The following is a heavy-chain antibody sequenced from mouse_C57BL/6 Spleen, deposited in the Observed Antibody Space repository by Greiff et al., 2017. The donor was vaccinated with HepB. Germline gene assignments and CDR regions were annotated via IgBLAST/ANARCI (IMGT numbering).Heavy chain of an antibody. J-gene: IGHJ4*01. CDR3: ARLGYGYAMDY. Sequence: QVQLKQPGAELVRPGTSVKLSCKASGYTFTSYWMHWVKQRPIQGLEWIGNIDPSDSETQYNQKLKDKATLTVDKSSSTAYMQLSSLTSEDSAVYDCARLGYGYAMDYWVQGTSVTVSS. CDR2: IDPSDSET. V-gene: IGHV1-52*01. D-gene: IGHD2-2*01. CDR1: GYTFTSYW.